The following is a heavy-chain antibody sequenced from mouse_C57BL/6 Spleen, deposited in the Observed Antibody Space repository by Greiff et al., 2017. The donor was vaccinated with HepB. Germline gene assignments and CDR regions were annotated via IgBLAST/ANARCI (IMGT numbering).Heavy chain of an antibody. CDR2: IHPNSGST. V-gene: IGHV1-64*01. D-gene: IGHD2-4*01. Sequence: QVQLQQPGAELVKPGASVKLSCKASGYTFTSYWMHWVKQRPGQGLEWIGMIHPNSGSTNYNEKFKSKATLTVDKSSSTAYMQLSSLKSEDSAVYYCARPYDYDSYFDYWGQGTTLTVSS. CDR3: ARPYDYDSYFDY. CDR1: GYTFTSYW. J-gene: IGHJ2*01.